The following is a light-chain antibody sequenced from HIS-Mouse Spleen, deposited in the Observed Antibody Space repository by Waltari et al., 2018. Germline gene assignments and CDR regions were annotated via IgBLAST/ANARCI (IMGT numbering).Light chain of an antibody. V-gene: IGLV2-14*01. CDR3: SSYTSSSTRV. J-gene: IGLJ3*02. CDR2: EVS. CDR1: SCDVGGYNY. Sequence: QSALTQPASVSGSPGQSITISCTGTSCDVGGYNYVPWYQQHPGKAPKLMIYEVSNRPSGVSNRFSGSKSGNTASLTISGLQAEDEADYYCSSYTSSSTRVFGGGTKLTVL.